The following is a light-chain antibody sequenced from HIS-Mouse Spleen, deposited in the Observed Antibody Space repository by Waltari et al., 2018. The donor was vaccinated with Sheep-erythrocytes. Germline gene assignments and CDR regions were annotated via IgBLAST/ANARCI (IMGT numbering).Light chain of an antibody. J-gene: IGKJ4*01. V-gene: IGKV4-1*01. CDR3: QLHYSSLT. CDR2: WVS. Sequence: DIVMTQSPDSLAVSLGERATINCKSSQSVLYSSNNKNYLAWYQQKPGQPPKLLIYWVSTRESGVPDRFSGSGSGTDFTLTISSLQAEDVAVYYCQLHYSSLTFGGGTKVEIK. CDR1: QSVLYSSNNKNY.